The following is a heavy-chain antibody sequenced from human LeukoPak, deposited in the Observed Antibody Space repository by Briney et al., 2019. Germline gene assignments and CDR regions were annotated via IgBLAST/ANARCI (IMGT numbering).Heavy chain of an antibody. CDR3: VRDDGDV. Sequence: GGSLRLSCVFSGFTFSNYWMKWVRQAPGKGLEWVASINEDGSGKYSMDSVKDRVTTSRDNAKNSLDLQINSLTVEDTAIYYCVRDDGDVWGKGTTVTVSS. CDR1: GFTFSNYW. V-gene: IGHV3-7*01. J-gene: IGHJ6*04. CDR2: INEDGSGK.